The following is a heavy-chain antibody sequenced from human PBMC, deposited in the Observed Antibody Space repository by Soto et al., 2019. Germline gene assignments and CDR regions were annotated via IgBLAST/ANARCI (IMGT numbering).Heavy chain of an antibody. CDR1: GFTFSSYG. D-gene: IGHD6-13*01. CDR3: AKDGSSSWYDPFDY. J-gene: IGHJ4*02. V-gene: IGHV3-30*18. CDR2: ISYDGSNK. Sequence: QVQLVESGGGVVQPGRSLRLSCAASGFTFSSYGMHWVRQAPGKGLEWVAVISYDGSNKYYADSVKGRFTISRDNSKNTLYLQMNILRAEDTAVYYCAKDGSSSWYDPFDYWGQGTLVTVSS.